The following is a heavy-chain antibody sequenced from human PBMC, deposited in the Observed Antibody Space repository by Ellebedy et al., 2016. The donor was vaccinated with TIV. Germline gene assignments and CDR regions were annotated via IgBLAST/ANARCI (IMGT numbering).Heavy chain of an antibody. CDR3: ARDRDGSSSSDFQH. CDR2: TGPYEGNT. CDR1: GYTFTTYG. D-gene: IGHD6-6*01. J-gene: IGHJ1*01. Sequence: AASVKVSCKASGYTFTTYGITWVRQAPGQGPEWMGWTGPYEGNTKYAQKPQGRDTMTRDTSTSTAYMELRSLRSDDTAIDYCARDRDGSSSSDFQHWGPGTLVTVSS. V-gene: IGHV1-18*04.